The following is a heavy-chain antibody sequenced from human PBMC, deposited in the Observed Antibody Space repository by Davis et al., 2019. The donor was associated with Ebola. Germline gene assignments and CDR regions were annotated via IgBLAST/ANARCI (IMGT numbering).Heavy chain of an antibody. J-gene: IGHJ4*02. V-gene: IGHV3-21*01. D-gene: IGHD3-22*01. CDR3: HPITMIDY. CDR2: ISSSSSYI. CDR1: GFTFSSYS. Sequence: GESLKISCAASGFTFSSYSMNWVRQAPGKGLEWVSSISSSSSYIYYADSVKGRFTISRDNAKNSLHLQMNSLRAEDTAVYYCHPITMIDYWGQGTLVTVSS.